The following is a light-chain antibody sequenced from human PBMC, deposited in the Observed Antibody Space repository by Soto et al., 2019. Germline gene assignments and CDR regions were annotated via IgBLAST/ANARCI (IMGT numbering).Light chain of an antibody. V-gene: IGKV1-39*01. CDR3: QQSYSTFVT. Sequence: DIQMTQSPSSLSASVGGRVTITCRASQSISSYLNWYQQKPGKAPKLLIYAASSLQSGVPSRFSGSGSGTDFTLTISSLQPEDFATYYCQQSYSTFVTFGQGTRLEI. CDR2: AAS. CDR1: QSISSY. J-gene: IGKJ5*01.